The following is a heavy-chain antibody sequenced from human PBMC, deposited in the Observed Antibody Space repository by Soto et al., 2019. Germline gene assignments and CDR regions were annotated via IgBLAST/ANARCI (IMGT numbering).Heavy chain of an antibody. Sequence: ASVKVSCKASGYTFSDYYIHWVRRAPGQGLEWMGWINPNSGGTKYAPKFQGWVTMTRDTSITTAYMGLSRLRSGDTAVYYCAKEPATAKPEGVDFWGQGTLVTVSS. V-gene: IGHV1-2*04. D-gene: IGHD1-1*01. J-gene: IGHJ4*02. CDR2: INPNSGGT. CDR1: GYTFSDYY. CDR3: AKEPATAKPEGVDF.